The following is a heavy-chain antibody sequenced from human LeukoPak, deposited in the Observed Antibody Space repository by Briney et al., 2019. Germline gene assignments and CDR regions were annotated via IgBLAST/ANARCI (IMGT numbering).Heavy chain of an antibody. V-gene: IGHV4-34*01. CDR3: ARGWYYDSSGYSSFDY. D-gene: IGHD3-22*01. CDR1: GGSFSGYY. J-gene: IGHJ4*02. Sequence: SETLSLTCAVYGGSFSGYYWSWLRQPPGKGLEWIGEINHSGSTNYNPSLKSRVTISVDTSKNQFTLKLSSVTAADTAVYYCARGWYYDSSGYSSFDYWGQGTLVTVSS. CDR2: INHSGST.